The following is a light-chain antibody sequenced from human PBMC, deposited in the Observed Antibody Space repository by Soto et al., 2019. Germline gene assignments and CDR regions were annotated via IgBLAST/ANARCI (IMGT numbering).Light chain of an antibody. CDR1: SSDIVGSEY. CDR2: GVS. Sequence: QSALTQPASVSGSPGQSITISCAGTSSDIVGSEYVAWYQQHPGKAPKLMIYGVSNRPSGVSNRFSGSKSGNTASLTISGLQAEDEADYFCYSSRSSSTTFYVFGTGTKLTVL. V-gene: IGLV2-14*03. CDR3: YSSRSSSTTFYV. J-gene: IGLJ1*01.